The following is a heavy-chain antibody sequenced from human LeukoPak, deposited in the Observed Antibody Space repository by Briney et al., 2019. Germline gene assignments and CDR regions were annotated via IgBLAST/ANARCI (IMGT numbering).Heavy chain of an antibody. CDR3: ARFAYCGGHCWYYFDY. CDR2: IYSSGST. Sequence: SETLSLTCTVSGVSISSYYWSWIRQPPGKGLEWVGYIYSSGSTNYNPSLKSRITISIDTSKNQFSLKLSSVTAADTAVYYCARFAYCGGHCWYYFDYWGQGSLVTVSS. CDR1: GVSISSYY. V-gene: IGHV4-59*01. D-gene: IGHD2-21*02. J-gene: IGHJ4*02.